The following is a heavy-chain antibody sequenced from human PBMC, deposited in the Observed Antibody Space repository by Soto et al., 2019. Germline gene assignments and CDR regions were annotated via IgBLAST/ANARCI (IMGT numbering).Heavy chain of an antibody. V-gene: IGHV4-34*01. J-gene: IGHJ4*02. Sequence: SETLSLTCTVSGGSFTGHFWSWVRQPPGKGLEWIGEVSHSGNTNYYPSLRSRFTLSVDSSKNQISLALTSVAAADTAVYYCARAKFESTGWHQFDIWGQGTLVTVSS. D-gene: IGHD7-27*01. CDR1: GGSFTGHF. CDR3: ARAKFESTGWHQFDI. CDR2: VSHSGNT.